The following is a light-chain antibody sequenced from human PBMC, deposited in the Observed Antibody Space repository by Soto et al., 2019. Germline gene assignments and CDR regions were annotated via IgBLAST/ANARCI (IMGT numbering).Light chain of an antibody. J-gene: IGKJ4*01. CDR3: LQSNSFPFT. Sequence: DIQMTQSPSSVSASVGDGVTISCRASQSVASWLAWYQQRPGKAPRLLIYAASRLQRGVPARFSGSGSGTDFTLTISRLEPEDIATYYCLQSNSFPFTFGGGTKVEIK. V-gene: IGKV1-12*01. CDR1: QSVASW. CDR2: AAS.